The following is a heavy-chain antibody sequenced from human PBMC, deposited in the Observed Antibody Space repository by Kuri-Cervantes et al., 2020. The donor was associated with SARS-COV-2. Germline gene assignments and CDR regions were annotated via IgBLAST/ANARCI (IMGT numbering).Heavy chain of an antibody. D-gene: IGHD3-3*01. CDR2: ISAYNGNT. CDR1: GYTFTSYG. J-gene: IGHJ6*02. V-gene: IGHV1-18*01. CDR3: ARTDYTGEDYYYGMDV. Sequence: ASVKVSCKASGYTFTSYGIRWVRQATGQGLEWMGWISAYNGNTNYEQKLQGRVTMTTDTSTSTAYMELRSLRSNDTAVYYCARTDYTGEDYYYGMDVWGQGTTVTVSS.